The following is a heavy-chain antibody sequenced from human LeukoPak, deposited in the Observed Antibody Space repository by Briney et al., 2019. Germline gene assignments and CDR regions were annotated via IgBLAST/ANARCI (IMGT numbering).Heavy chain of an antibody. V-gene: IGHV1-2*02. J-gene: IGHJ4*02. CDR1: GYTFTGYY. D-gene: IGHD3-16*02. CDR2: INPNSGGT. CDR3: ARVGSNRDYYVDY. Sequence: ASVKVSCKASGYTFTGYYMHWVRQAPGQGLEWMGWINPNSGGTNYAQKFQGRVTMTRDTSISTAYMELSRLTSDDTAVYYCARVGSNRDYYVDYWGQGTLVTVSS.